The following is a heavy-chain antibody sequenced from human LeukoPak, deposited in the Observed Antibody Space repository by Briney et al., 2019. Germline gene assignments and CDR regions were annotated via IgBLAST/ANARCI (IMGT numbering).Heavy chain of an antibody. D-gene: IGHD3-16*01. CDR1: GGSISSGSYY. CDR3: ARGAPDFDL. J-gene: IGHJ2*01. CDR2: IYTSGRT. Sequence: SETLSLTGTVSGGSISSGSYYGSWIRQPAGKGLEWIGRIYTSGRTNYNPSLKSRVTISVDTSKNQFSLKLSSVTAADTAVYYCARGAPDFDLWGRGTLVTVSS. V-gene: IGHV4-61*02.